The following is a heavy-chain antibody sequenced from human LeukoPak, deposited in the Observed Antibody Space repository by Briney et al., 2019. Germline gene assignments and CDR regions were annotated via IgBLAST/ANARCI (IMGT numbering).Heavy chain of an antibody. V-gene: IGHV3-30*02. CDR3: ARDGTAAALAFDI. D-gene: IGHD6-13*01. Sequence: GGSLRLSCAASGFTFRNYGMHWVRQAPGKGLEWVAFIRYDGTTQHYADSVKGRFTISRDNSKNTLYLQMNSLRAEDTAVYYCARDGTAAALAFDIWGQGTMVTVSS. CDR2: IRYDGTTQ. CDR1: GFTFRNYG. J-gene: IGHJ3*02.